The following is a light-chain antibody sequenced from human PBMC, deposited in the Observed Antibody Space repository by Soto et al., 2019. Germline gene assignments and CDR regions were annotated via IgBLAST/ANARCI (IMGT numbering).Light chain of an antibody. J-gene: IGLJ2*01. Sequence: NFMLTQPHSVSESPGKTVTISCTGSSGSIDSSYVVWYQQRPGSAPTTVIYEDNQRPSGVSDRFSGSIDVSSNSASLTISGLKTEDEADYYCQSYDSSNHAVFGGGTKLTVL. CDR1: SGSIDSSY. V-gene: IGLV6-57*02. CDR3: QSYDSSNHAV. CDR2: EDN.